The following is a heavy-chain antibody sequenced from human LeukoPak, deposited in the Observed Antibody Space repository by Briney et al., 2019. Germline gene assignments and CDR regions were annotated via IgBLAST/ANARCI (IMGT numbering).Heavy chain of an antibody. V-gene: IGHV4-4*07. D-gene: IGHD4-17*01. CDR2: IYISGST. CDR3: ARGSVTTGEVKFDP. J-gene: IGHJ5*02. CDR1: GASISSYY. Sequence: SETLSLTCTVSGASISSYYWSWIREPAGKGLEWIGRIYISGSTTYNPSLESRVTMSLDMSKNHFSLNLRSVTAADTAVYYCARGSVTTGEVKFDPWGQGTLVTVSS.